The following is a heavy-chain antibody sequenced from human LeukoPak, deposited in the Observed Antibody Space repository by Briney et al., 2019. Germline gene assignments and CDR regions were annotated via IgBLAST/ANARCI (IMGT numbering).Heavy chain of an antibody. CDR1: GGTFSSYA. J-gene: IGHJ6*03. V-gene: IGHV1-69*13. CDR3: ARGSWGPYCSSTSCYGWDYYYYYMDV. D-gene: IGHD2-2*01. Sequence: SVKVSCKASGGTFSSYAISWVRQAPGQGLEWMGGIIPIFGTANYAQKFQGRVTITADESTSTAYMELSSLRSEDTPVYYCARGSWGPYCSSTSCYGWDYYYYYMDVWGKGTTVTVSS. CDR2: IIPIFGTA.